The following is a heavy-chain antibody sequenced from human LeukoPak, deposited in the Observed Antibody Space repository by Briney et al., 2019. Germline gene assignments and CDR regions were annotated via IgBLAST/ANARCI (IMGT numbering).Heavy chain of an antibody. V-gene: IGHV4-39*07. D-gene: IGHD4-17*01. Sequence: SETLSLTCTVSGGSISSSSYYWGWIRQPPGKGLEWIGSIYYSGSTYYNPSLKSRVTISVDTSKNQFSLKLSSVTAADTAVYYCARETDGYYGDYVLDYWGQGTLVTVSS. J-gene: IGHJ4*02. CDR1: GGSISSSSYY. CDR3: ARETDGYYGDYVLDY. CDR2: IYYSGST.